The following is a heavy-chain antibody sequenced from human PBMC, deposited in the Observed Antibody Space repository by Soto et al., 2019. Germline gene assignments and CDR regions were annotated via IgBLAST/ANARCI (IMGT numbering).Heavy chain of an antibody. D-gene: IGHD3-22*01. J-gene: IGHJ4*02. V-gene: IGHV3-7*03. CDR1: GFIFGFYW. CDR2: IERHGNDK. CDR3: ARIRATDYEIDY. Sequence: EVHLEESGGDLVQPGGSLRLSCSASGFIFGFYWMTWVRQAPGKRLEWVANIERHGNDKYYVDSVTGRFTISRDNAQNSLFLQMNNLRAEDTAVYFCARIRATDYEIDYWGQGTLVTVSS.